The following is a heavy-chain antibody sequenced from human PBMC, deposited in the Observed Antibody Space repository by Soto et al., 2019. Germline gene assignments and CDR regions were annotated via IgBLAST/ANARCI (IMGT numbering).Heavy chain of an antibody. CDR3: AKLGSSSWSPHYYFDY. V-gene: IGHV3-23*01. D-gene: IGHD6-13*01. CDR1: GFAYDYYA. CDR2: ITDSAGNT. Sequence: GSLGPSCAASGFAYDYYAMPWVGQATGKGLEWVSAITDSAGNTYYQDSVKGRSTISRDNSKNTLYLQMNSLRAEDTALYYCAKLGSSSWSPHYYFDYWGQGTLVTVSS. J-gene: IGHJ4*02.